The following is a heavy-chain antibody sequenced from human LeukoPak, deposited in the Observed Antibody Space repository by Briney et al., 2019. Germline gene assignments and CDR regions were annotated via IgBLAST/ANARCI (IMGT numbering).Heavy chain of an antibody. D-gene: IGHD3-3*01. CDR2: IYYSGST. Sequence: SETLSLTCTVSGVSISSSYWSWIRHPPGTGLEWIGYIYYSGSTNYNPSLESRVTISVDTSKNQFSLRLSSVTAADTAVYFCASKSERFLETGAFDIWGQGTMVTVSS. CDR1: GVSISSSY. V-gene: IGHV4-59*01. CDR3: ASKSERFLETGAFDI. J-gene: IGHJ3*02.